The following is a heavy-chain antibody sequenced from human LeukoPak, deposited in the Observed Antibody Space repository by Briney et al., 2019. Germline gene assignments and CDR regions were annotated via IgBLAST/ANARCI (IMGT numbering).Heavy chain of an antibody. CDR3: ARLSLDHDYYDSSGYYYSYFDY. D-gene: IGHD3-22*01. CDR1: GGSISSYY. CDR2: IYTSGST. Sequence: TSETLSLTCTVSGGSISSYYWSWIRQPAGKGLEWIGRIYTSGSTNYNPSLKSRVTMSVDTSKNQFSLKLSSVTAADTAVYYCARLSLDHDYYDSSGYYYSYFDYWGQGTLVTVSS. V-gene: IGHV4-4*07. J-gene: IGHJ4*02.